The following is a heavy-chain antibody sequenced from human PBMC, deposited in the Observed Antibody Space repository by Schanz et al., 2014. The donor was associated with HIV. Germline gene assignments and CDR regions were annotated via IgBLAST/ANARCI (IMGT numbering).Heavy chain of an antibody. CDR3: VRGAIGEWDQPDFES. CDR2: ISFDGNNK. D-gene: IGHD1-26*01. CDR1: GFSFSNYA. V-gene: IGHV3-30-3*01. J-gene: IGHJ4*02. Sequence: QVQLVESGGGVVQPGRSRRLSCAVSGFSFSNYAMHWVRQAPGKGLDWVAVISFDGNNKYYADSVKGRFTFSRDNSKTPLYLQMNSLRPEDTAVYYCVRGAIGEWDQPDFESWGQGTLVSVSS.